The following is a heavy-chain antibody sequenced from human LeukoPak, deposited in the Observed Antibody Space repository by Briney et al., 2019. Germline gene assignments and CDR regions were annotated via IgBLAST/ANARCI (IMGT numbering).Heavy chain of an antibody. CDR1: GYTFTSYG. CDR2: INTNTGNP. D-gene: IGHD2-21*02. J-gene: IGHJ6*02. Sequence: ASVKVSCKASGYTFTSYGMSWVRQAPGQGLEWMGWINTNTGNPKSAQGFTERFVFSLDASVSTACLQISSLKAEDTAVYYCARSYGAFEGDTYYYYGMDVWGQGTTVTVSS. V-gene: IGHV7-4-1*02. CDR3: ARSYGAFEGDTYYYYGMDV.